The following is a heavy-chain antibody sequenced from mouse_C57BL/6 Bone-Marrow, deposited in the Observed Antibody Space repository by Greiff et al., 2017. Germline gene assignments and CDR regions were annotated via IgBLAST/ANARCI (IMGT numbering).Heavy chain of an antibody. V-gene: IGHV1-85*01. D-gene: IGHD1-1*01. J-gene: IGHJ1*03. Sequence: QVQLQQSGPELVKPGASVKLSCKASGYTFTSYDINWVKQRPGQGLEWIGWIYPRDGSTTDNEKFKGKATLTVDTSSSTAYMELPSLTSEDAAVYFCARLEFDGSSGDWYFDVWGTGTTVTVSS. CDR1: GYTFTSYD. CDR3: ARLEFDGSSGDWYFDV. CDR2: IYPRDGST.